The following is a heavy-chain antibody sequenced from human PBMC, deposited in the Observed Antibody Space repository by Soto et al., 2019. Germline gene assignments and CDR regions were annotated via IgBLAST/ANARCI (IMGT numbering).Heavy chain of an antibody. CDR3: ARLGANFDY. J-gene: IGHJ4*02. Sequence: SETLSLTCTVSGGSISSSSYFWGWIRQPPGKGLEWIGSIYYSGDTIYNPSLKSRVTISGDTSKNQFSLRLTSVTAADTAVYYCARLGANFDYWGQGTLVTVSS. CDR2: IYYSGDT. V-gene: IGHV4-39*07. CDR1: GGSISSSSYF.